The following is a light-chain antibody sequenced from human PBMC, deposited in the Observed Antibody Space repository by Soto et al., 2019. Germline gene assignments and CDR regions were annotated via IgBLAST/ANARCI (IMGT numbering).Light chain of an antibody. Sequence: AIRMTQSPSSFSASTGDRVTITCRASQGISSYLAWYQQKPGKAPKLLIYAASTLHGGVQSRFSGCGSGTDFTLTISCLQSEALATDDCQQYYSYPRTIGQGTQVEIK. CDR3: QQYYSYPRT. CDR1: QGISSY. J-gene: IGKJ1*01. CDR2: AAS. V-gene: IGKV1-8*01.